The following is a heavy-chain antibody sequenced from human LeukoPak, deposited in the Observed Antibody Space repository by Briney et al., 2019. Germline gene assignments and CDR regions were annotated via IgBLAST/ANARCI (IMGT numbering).Heavy chain of an antibody. J-gene: IGHJ4*02. CDR2: IKQDGSEK. CDR3: ARVDVVVVPAARYFDY. D-gene: IGHD2-2*01. V-gene: IGHV3-7*01. CDR1: GFTLRSYA. Sequence: HPGGSLRLSCAASGFTLRSYAMSWVRQAPGKGLEWVANIKQDGSEKYYVDSVKGRFTISRDNAKNSLYLQMNSLRAEDTAVYYCARVDVVVVPAARYFDYWGQGTLVTVSS.